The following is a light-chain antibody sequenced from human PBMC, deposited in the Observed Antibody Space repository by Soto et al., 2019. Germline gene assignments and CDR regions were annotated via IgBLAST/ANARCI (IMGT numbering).Light chain of an antibody. Sequence: EVVLTQSPATLSLSPGERATLSCRASQSVGTYLGWYQQKPGQAPRLLIYDASNRATGIPARFSGSGSGTDFTLTISSLEPEDFAVYYCQQRNYWPLTFGGGTKVEIK. J-gene: IGKJ4*01. CDR2: DAS. CDR3: QQRNYWPLT. CDR1: QSVGTY. V-gene: IGKV3-11*01.